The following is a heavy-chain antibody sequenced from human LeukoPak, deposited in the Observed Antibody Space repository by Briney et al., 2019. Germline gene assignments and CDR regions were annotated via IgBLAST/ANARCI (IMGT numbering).Heavy chain of an antibody. J-gene: IGHJ4*02. CDR2: IRYDGNYE. V-gene: IGHV3-30*03. Sequence: GGSLRLSCAASGFIFSNYGMYWVRQAPGKGLDWVAVIRYDGNYENYADSVKGRFTISKDNSKNTVYLQMNSLRPEDTAVYYCARRIGSGWNFDYWGQGTLVTVSS. CDR3: ARRIGSGWNFDY. CDR1: GFIFSNYG. D-gene: IGHD6-19*01.